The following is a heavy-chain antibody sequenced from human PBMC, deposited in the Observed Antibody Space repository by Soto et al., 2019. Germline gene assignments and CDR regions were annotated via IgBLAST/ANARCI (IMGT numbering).Heavy chain of an antibody. CDR1: GYTFTSYD. CDR2: MNPNSGNT. Sequence: QVQLVQSGAEVKKPGASVKVSCKASGYTFTSYDINWVRQATGQGLEWMGWMNPNSGNTGYAQKFQGRVTMTRNTSISTADMKLISLRSEAAAVYYCARERANRLDPWGQGTLVTVSS. J-gene: IGHJ5*02. V-gene: IGHV1-8*01. CDR3: ARERANRLDP.